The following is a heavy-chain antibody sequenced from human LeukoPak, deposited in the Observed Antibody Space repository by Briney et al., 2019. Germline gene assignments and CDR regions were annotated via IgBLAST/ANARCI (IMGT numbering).Heavy chain of an antibody. D-gene: IGHD3-10*01. Sequence: GGSLRLSCAASGFTFSSYSMNWVRQAPGKGLEWVSGISGTAAATFYGDSVKGRFTISRDNSKKTVYLQMNSLRAEDTAVYYCAKRGPGSPQSGKYYFDYWGQGTLVTVSS. CDR3: AKRGPGSPQSGKYYFDY. CDR1: GFTFSSYS. V-gene: IGHV3-23*01. CDR2: ISGTAAAT. J-gene: IGHJ4*02.